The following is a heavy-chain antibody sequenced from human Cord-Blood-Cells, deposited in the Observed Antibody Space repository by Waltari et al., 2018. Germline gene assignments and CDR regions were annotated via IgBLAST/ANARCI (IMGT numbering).Heavy chain of an antibody. CDR1: GFTFSSYG. V-gene: IGHV3-30*18. D-gene: IGHD6-6*01. Sequence: QVQLVESGGGVVQPGRSLRLSCAASGFTFSSYGMHWVRQAPGKGLEWVAVISYDGSNKYYADSVKGRFTISRDNSKNTLYLQMNSLRAEDTAVYYCAKDHILEQLDWGQGTLVTVSS. J-gene: IGHJ4*02. CDR3: AKDHILEQLD. CDR2: ISYDGSNK.